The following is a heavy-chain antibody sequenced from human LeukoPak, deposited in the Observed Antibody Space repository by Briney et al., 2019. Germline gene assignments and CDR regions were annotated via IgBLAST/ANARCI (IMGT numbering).Heavy chain of an antibody. D-gene: IGHD3-22*01. CDR3: ARGPPTDYYDSSGFYYVFDY. CDR2: INHSGST. J-gene: IGHJ4*02. Sequence: PSETLSLTCAVYGXSFSGYYWSWIRQPPGKGLEWIGEINHSGSTNYNPSLKSRVTISVDTSKNQFSLKLSSVTAADTAVYFCARGPPTDYYDSSGFYYVFDYWGQGTLVTVSP. CDR1: GXSFSGYY. V-gene: IGHV4-34*01.